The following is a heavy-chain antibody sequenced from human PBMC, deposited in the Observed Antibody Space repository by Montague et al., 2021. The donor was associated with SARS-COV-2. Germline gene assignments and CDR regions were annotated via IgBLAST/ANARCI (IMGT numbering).Heavy chain of an antibody. J-gene: IGHJ6*02. CDR1: GDFITSTVSY. CDR2: MYYTGTT. D-gene: IGHD1-26*01. CDR3: ARHFRPGATEGYYYGMDV. V-gene: IGHV4-39*01. Sequence: SETLSLTCTVSGDFITSTVSYWVWVRQSPGKGLEWIGNMYYTGTTYHNPSLTSRVTISVDTSKNQFSLRLASVTAADTALYYCARHFRPGATEGYYYGMDVWGQGTAVTVSS.